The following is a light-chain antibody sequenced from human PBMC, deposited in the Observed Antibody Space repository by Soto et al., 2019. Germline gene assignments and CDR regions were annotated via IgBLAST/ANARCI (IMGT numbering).Light chain of an antibody. CDR2: EVS. CDR1: SSDVGGYNY. Sequence: QSVLTQPPSASGSPGQSVTISCTGTSSDVGGYNYVSWYQQHPGKAPKLMIYEVSKRPSGVPDRCSGSKSGNTASLTVSGPQPEDEADYYCSSYAGSNKSVFGTGTKLTVL. V-gene: IGLV2-8*01. CDR3: SSYAGSNKSV. J-gene: IGLJ1*01.